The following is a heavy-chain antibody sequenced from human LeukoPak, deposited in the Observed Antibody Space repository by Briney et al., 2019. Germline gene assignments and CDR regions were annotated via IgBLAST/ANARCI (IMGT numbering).Heavy chain of an antibody. CDR2: INYSGST. CDR3: AREKYSPGAVDY. D-gene: IGHD6-6*01. J-gene: IGHJ4*02. V-gene: IGHV4-39*01. CDR1: GGSISSSSYY. Sequence: SETLSLTCSVSGGSISSSSYYWGWIRQPPGKGLEWIGCINYSGSTYYNPSLKSRVTISVDTSKNQFSLKVSSVTAADTAVYYCAREKYSPGAVDYWGQGSLLSLSS.